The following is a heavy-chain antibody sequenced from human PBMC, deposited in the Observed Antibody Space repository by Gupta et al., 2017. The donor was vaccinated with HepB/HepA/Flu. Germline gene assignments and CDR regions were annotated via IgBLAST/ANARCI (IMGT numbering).Heavy chain of an antibody. Sequence: QVQLQESGPGLVKPSQTLSLTCSVSGGSISINNYYWSWIRQHPGKGREWIGYIYYSGSAYYNPSLQSRITISVDTSKNQLSLKLTAGTAADTAVYYCARYNDNNDALDCWGQGNLVTVSS. CDR2: IYYSGSA. CDR1: GGSISINNYY. D-gene: IGHD1-1*01. J-gene: IGHJ4*02. CDR3: ARYNDNNDALDC. V-gene: IGHV4-31*03.